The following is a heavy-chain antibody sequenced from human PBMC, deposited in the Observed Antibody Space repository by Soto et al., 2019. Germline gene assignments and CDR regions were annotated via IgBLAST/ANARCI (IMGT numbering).Heavy chain of an antibody. V-gene: IGHV3-23*01. Sequence: GGSLRLSCAASGFTFSSYAMSWVRQAPGKGLEWVSAISGSGGSTYYADSVKGRFTISRDNSKNTLYLQMNSLRAEDTAVYYCAKDRPYYYGSGSYYKGAFDIWGQGTMVTVSS. CDR1: GFTFSSYA. CDR3: AKDRPYYYGSGSYYKGAFDI. J-gene: IGHJ3*02. CDR2: ISGSGGST. D-gene: IGHD3-10*01.